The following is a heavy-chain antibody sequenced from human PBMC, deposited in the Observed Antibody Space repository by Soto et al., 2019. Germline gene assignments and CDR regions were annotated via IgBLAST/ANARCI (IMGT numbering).Heavy chain of an antibody. J-gene: IGHJ6*02. D-gene: IGHD6-6*01. V-gene: IGHV3-23*01. CDR2: ISGSGGST. Sequence: GSLRLSCAASGFTFSRHAMTWVRQAPGKGLEWVSGISGSGGSTYYADSVKGRFTISRDNSKNTLYLQMNSLRAEDTAVYYCAKDRVSQYYYYYGMDVWGQGTTVTVSS. CDR1: GFTFSRHA. CDR3: AKDRVSQYYYYYGMDV.